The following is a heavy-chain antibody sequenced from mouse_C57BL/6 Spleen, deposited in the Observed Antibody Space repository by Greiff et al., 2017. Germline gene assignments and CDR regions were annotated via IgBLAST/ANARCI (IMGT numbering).Heavy chain of an antibody. Sequence: DVKLQESGGGLVQPKGSLKLSCAASGFSFNTYAMNWVRQAPGKGLEWVARIRSKSNNYATYYADSVKDRFTISRDDSESMLYLQMNNLKTENTAMYYCVSLLSSAMDYWGQGTSVTVSS. V-gene: IGHV10-1*01. CDR2: IRSKSNNYAT. CDR1: GFSFNTYA. CDR3: VSLLSSAMDY. D-gene: IGHD2-10*01. J-gene: IGHJ4*01.